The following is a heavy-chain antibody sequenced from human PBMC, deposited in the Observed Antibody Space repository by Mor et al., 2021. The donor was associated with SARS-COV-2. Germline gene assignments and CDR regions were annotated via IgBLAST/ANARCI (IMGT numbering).Heavy chain of an antibody. D-gene: IGHD4-17*01. Sequence: GSTNYNPSLKSRVTISVDTSKNQFSLKLSSVTAADTAVYYCARDITVTTFNWFDPWGQGTLVT. V-gene: IGHV4-61*02. CDR2: GST. CDR3: ARDITVTTFNWFDP. J-gene: IGHJ5*02.